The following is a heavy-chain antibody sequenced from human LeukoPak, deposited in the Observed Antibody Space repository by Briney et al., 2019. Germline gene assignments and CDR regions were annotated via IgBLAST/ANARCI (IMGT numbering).Heavy chain of an antibody. V-gene: IGHV4-61*02. CDR2: IYTSGST. Sequence: PSQTLSLTCTVSGGSISSGSYYWSWIRQPAGKGLEWIGRIYTSGSTNYNPSLKSRVTISVDTSKNQFSLKLSSVTAADTAVYYRARTVSTMVRGGYYYMDVWGKGTTVTVSS. D-gene: IGHD3-10*01. CDR3: ARTVSTMVRGGYYYMDV. J-gene: IGHJ6*03. CDR1: GGSISSGSYY.